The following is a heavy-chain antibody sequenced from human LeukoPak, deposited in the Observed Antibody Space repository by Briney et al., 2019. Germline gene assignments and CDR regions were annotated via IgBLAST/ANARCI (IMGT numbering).Heavy chain of an antibody. CDR2: ISGSSSYI. J-gene: IGHJ4*02. CDR3: ARVRYDSSGYYSLSDY. D-gene: IGHD3-22*01. V-gene: IGHV3-21*01. Sequence: GGSLRLSCAASGFTFSSYSMNWVRQAPGKGLEWVSSISGSSSYIYYADSVKGRFTISRDNAKNSLYLQMNSLRAEDTAVYYCARVRYDSSGYYSLSDYWGQGTLVTVSS. CDR1: GFTFSSYS.